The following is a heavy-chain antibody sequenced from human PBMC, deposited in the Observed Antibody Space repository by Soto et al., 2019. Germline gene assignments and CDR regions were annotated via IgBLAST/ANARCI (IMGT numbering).Heavy chain of an antibody. CDR3: ARDKNRGPGLGDYYYMDV. CDR1: GGTFSSYT. J-gene: IGHJ6*03. D-gene: IGHD3-10*01. Sequence: ASVKVSCKASGGTFSSYTISWVRQAPGQGLEWMGRIIPILGIANYAQKFQGRVTITADKSTSTAYMELSSLRSEDTAVYYCARDKNRGPGLGDYYYMDVWGKGTTVTVSS. CDR2: IIPILGIA. V-gene: IGHV1-69*02.